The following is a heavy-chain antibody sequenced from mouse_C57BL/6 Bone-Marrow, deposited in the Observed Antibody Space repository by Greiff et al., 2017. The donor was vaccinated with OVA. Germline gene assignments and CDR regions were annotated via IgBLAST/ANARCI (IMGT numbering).Heavy chain of an antibody. V-gene: IGHV5-17*01. D-gene: IGHD2-12*01. CDR1: GFTFSDYG. J-gene: IGHJ4*01. CDR3: ARPLRRRDYAMDY. CDR2: ISSGSSTI. Sequence: EVKLMESGGGLVKPGGSLKLSCAASGFTFSDYGMHWVRQAPEKGLEWVAYISSGSSTIYYADTVKGRFTISRDNATNTLYLQMTSLRSEDTAMYYCARPLRRRDYAMDYWGQGTSVTVSS.